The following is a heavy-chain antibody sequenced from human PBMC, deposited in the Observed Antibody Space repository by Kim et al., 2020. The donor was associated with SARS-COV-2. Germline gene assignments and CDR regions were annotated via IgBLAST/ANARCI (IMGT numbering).Heavy chain of an antibody. CDR2: T. CDR3: ARVWELAYDH. J-gene: IGHJ4*02. Sequence: TYNAASVKSRFTRSRDISKTTLNLQMNSRRAEDTAVYYCARVWELAYDHWGQGILVTVSA. V-gene: IGHV3-53*01. D-gene: IGHD1-26*01.